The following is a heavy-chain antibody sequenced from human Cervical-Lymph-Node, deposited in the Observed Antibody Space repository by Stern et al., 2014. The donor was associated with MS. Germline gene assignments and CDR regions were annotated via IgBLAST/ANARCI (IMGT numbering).Heavy chain of an antibody. J-gene: IGHJ4*02. D-gene: IGHD1-26*01. CDR3: ARDRGSYSDY. Sequence: QVQLVESGAEVERPGASVKVSCKASGYTFTAYFLHWVRQVPGQGLEWMGWISPKTGSPTYAQKFQDRVTMTRDTSINTGYMEVSSLRSDDTAVYYCARDRGSYSDYWGQGTLVAVSS. CDR1: GYTFTAYF. CDR2: ISPKTGSP. V-gene: IGHV1-2*02.